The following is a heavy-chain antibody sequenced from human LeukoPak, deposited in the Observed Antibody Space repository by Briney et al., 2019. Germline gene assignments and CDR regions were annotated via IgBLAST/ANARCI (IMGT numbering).Heavy chain of an antibody. J-gene: IGHJ6*02. CDR2: MNPNSGNT. CDR1: GYTFTSYD. CDR3: ARARGIVVVPGASYGMDV. Sequence: ASVKVCCKASGYTFTSYDINWVRQATGQGLEWMGWMNPNSGNTGYAQNFQGRVTMTRNTSISTAYMELSSLRSEDTAVYYCARARGIVVVPGASYGMDVWGQGTTVTVSS. D-gene: IGHD2-2*01. V-gene: IGHV1-8*01.